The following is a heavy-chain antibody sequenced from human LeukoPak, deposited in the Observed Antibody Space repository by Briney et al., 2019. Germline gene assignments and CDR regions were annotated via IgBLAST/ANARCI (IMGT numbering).Heavy chain of an antibody. CDR2: ISYDGSNK. V-gene: IGHV3-30*18. CDR1: GFTFSSYG. Sequence: GGSLRLSCAASGFTFSSYGMHWVRQAPGKGLEWVAVISYDGSNKYYADSVKGRFTISRDNSKNTLYLQMNSLRAEDTAVYYCAKEPHGGIQLRTSSYFDYWGQGTLVTVSS. CDR3: AKEPHGGIQLRTSSYFDY. J-gene: IGHJ4*02. D-gene: IGHD5-18*01.